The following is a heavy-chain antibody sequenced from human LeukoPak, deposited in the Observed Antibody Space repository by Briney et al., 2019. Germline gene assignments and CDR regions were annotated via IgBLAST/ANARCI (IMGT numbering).Heavy chain of an antibody. Sequence: SETLSLTCTVSGGSISSYYWSWIRQPPGKGLEWIGYIFYSGSTTYNPSLKSRVTISVDTSKNQFSLKLSSVTAADTAVYYCAKEGYCSGGSCLGLGLFDPWGQGTLVTVSS. CDR3: AKEGYCSGGSCLGLGLFDP. V-gene: IGHV4-59*01. CDR2: IFYSGST. CDR1: GGSISSYY. J-gene: IGHJ5*02. D-gene: IGHD2-15*01.